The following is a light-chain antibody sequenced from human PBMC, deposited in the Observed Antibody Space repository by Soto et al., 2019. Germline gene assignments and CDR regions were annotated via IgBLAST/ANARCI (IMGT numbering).Light chain of an antibody. J-gene: IGKJ4*01. Sequence: EIVLTQSPATLSLSPGERATLSCRASQSVSAYLAWYQQKPGQAPRLLFHAASNRPPGIPARFSGSGSGTDFTLTISNLEPEDSAVYYCQQRTNWPPYLTFGGGTKV. V-gene: IGKV3-11*01. CDR1: QSVSAY. CDR2: AAS. CDR3: QQRTNWPPYLT.